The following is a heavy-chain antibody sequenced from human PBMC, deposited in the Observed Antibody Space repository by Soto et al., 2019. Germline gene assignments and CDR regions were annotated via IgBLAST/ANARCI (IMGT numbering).Heavy chain of an antibody. CDR2: VYSSVTT. CDR1: GGSINSYW. Sequence: SETLCLTCSVSGGSINSYWWSWIRQPAGKGLEWIGRVYSSVTTDYNPSLNSRATLSVETSKNQFSLKLSSVNAADTAVYYCARDIGSYAYGEGYWGQGIQVTVSP. V-gene: IGHV4-4*07. J-gene: IGHJ4*02. D-gene: IGHD3-10*01. CDR3: ARDIGSYAYGEGY.